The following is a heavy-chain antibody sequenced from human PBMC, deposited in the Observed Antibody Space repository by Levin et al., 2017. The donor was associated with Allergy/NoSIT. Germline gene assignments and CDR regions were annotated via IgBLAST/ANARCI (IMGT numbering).Heavy chain of an antibody. Sequence: SETLSLTCAVYGGSFSGYYWSWIRQPPGKGLEWIGEINHSGSTNYNPSLKSRVTISVDTSKNQFSLKLSSVTAADTAVYYCARGGGIATGWGQGTLVTVSS. CDR1: GGSFSGYY. CDR2: INHSGST. J-gene: IGHJ4*02. CDR3: ARGGGIATG. D-gene: IGHD6-25*01. V-gene: IGHV4-34*01.